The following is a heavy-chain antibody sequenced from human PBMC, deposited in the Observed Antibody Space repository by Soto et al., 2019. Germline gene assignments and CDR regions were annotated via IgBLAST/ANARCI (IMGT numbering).Heavy chain of an antibody. CDR1: GFTFSSYG. CDR2: IWYDGSNK. J-gene: IGHJ4*02. Sequence: QVQLVESGGGVVQPGRSLRLSCAASGFTFSSYGMHWVRQAPGKGLEWVAVIWYDGSNKYYADSVKGRFTISRDNSKNTLYLQMNSLRAEDTAVYDCARGPSHDCSGGSCYAMDYWGQGTLVTVSS. V-gene: IGHV3-33*01. CDR3: ARGPSHDCSGGSCYAMDY. D-gene: IGHD2-15*01.